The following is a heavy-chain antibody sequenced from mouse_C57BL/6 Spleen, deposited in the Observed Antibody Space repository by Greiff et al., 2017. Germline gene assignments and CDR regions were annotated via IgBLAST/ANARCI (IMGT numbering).Heavy chain of an antibody. Sequence: QVQLKESGPELVKPGASVKISCKASGYAFSSSWMHWVKQRPGKGLEWIGRIYPGDGDTNYNGKFKGKATLTADKSSSTAYMQLSSLTSEDSAVYFCASYGSSAWFAYWGQGTLVTVSA. CDR2: IYPGDGDT. CDR1: GYAFSSSW. J-gene: IGHJ3*01. V-gene: IGHV1-82*01. D-gene: IGHD1-1*01. CDR3: ASYGSSAWFAY.